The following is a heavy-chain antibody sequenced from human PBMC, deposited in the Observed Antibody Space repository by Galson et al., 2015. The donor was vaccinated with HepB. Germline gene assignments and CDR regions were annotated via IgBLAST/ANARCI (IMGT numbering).Heavy chain of an antibody. J-gene: IGHJ6*03. CDR1: GYTFTSYA. CDR2: INAGNGNT. V-gene: IGHV1-3*01. Sequence: SVKVSCKASGYTFTSYAMHWVRQAPGQRLEWMGWINAGNGNTKYSQKFQGRVTITRDTSASTAYMELSSLRSEDTAVYYCARDGEDIVVVPAAIDYYYYYMDVWGKGTTVTVSS. D-gene: IGHD2-2*02. CDR3: ARDGEDIVVVPAAIDYYYYYMDV.